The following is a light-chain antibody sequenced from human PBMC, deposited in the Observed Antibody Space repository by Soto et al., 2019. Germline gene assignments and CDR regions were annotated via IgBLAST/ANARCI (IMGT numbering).Light chain of an antibody. V-gene: IGKV1-33*01. CDR2: GGS. CDR1: QAIRNY. J-gene: IGKJ4*01. CDR3: QQYDTLPPT. Sequence: DIQITQSPSSLSSSVGDRVAITCHASQAIRNYLNWYQQRPGTAPKLLIYGGSTLETGVPSRFSGRGSAADFTLTISSLQPEDIATYYCQQYDTLPPTFGGGTKVDIK.